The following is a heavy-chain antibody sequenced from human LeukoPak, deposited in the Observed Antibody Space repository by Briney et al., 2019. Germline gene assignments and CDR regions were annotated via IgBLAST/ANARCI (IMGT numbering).Heavy chain of an antibody. V-gene: IGHV3-21*01. CDR3: ARETYCTNTSCPIGDHFDY. Sequence: PGGSLRLSCAASGFTFSSYEMNWVRQAPGKGLEWVSSISSSSRYIYYADSMKGRFTISRDNAKNSLYLQMNSLRAEDTAVYYYARETYCTNTSCPIGDHFDYWGQGTLVTVSS. J-gene: IGHJ4*02. CDR2: ISSSSRYI. D-gene: IGHD2-2*01. CDR1: GFTFSSYE.